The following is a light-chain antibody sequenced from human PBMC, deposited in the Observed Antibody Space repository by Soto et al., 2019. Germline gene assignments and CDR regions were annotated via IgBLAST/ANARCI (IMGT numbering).Light chain of an antibody. CDR3: TSYTSSSTYV. CDR1: SRDVGGYNY. CDR2: EVS. V-gene: IGLV2-14*01. J-gene: IGLJ1*01. Sequence: QSALTQPASVSGSPGQSITISCTGTSRDVGGYNYVSWFQQHPGKAPKLMIYEVSNRPSGGSNRFSGSKSGNTASLTISGLQAEDEADYYCTSYTSSSTYVFGTGTKATVL.